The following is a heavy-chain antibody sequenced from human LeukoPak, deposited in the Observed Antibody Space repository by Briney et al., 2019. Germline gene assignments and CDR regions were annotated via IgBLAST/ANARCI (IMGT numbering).Heavy chain of an antibody. CDR2: ISGSGGST. J-gene: IGHJ5*02. Sequence: GGSLRLSCAASGFTFSSHAMSWVRQAPGKGLEWVSLISGSGGSTYYADSVNGRFTISRDNSKNTVYLQMNSLRTEDTAAYYCAKDHTVSPGRAYGGANWFDPWGQGTLVTVSS. CDR1: GFTFSSHA. V-gene: IGHV3-23*01. CDR3: AKDHTVSPGRAYGGANWFDP. D-gene: IGHD3-16*01.